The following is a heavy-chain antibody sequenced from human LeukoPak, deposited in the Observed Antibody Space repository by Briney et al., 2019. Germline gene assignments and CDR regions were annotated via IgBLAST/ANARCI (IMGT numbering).Heavy chain of an antibody. J-gene: IGHJ4*02. CDR3: AKGYYGNYVAVDY. Sequence: GGSLRLSCAASGFTFSSYAMIWVRQAPGEGVGWVSSISDNGDDTYYADSVKGRFTISRDKSTNTLYLQMNSLRADDTAVYYCAKGYYGNYVAVDYWGQGTLVTVSS. V-gene: IGHV3-23*01. CDR2: ISDNGDDT. D-gene: IGHD4-11*01. CDR1: GFTFSSYA.